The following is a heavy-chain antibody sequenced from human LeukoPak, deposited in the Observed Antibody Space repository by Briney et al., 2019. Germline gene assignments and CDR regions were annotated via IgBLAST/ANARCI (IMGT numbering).Heavy chain of an antibody. Sequence: GGSLRLSCAASGFTFSGLAMSWLGRTPGKGLDWVSCISGIGDNTLYADSVKGRFTISRDNSKDTLYLEMNSLRAEDTAIYYCAKMKGHPLPKYYMDVWGQGTTVTVSS. CDR3: AKMKGHPLPKYYMDV. D-gene: IGHD1-26*01. CDR2: ISGIGDNT. J-gene: IGHJ6*01. CDR1: GFTFSGLA. V-gene: IGHV3-23*01.